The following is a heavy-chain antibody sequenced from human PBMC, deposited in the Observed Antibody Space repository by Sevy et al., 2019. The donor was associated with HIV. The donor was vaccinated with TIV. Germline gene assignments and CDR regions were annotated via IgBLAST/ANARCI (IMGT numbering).Heavy chain of an antibody. J-gene: IGHJ4*02. CDR1: GFTFSSYG. CDR3: AKGRDGYKNYFDY. D-gene: IGHD5-12*01. V-gene: IGHV3-30*18. Sequence: GGSLRLSCAASGFTFSSYGMHWVRQAPGKGLEWVAVISYDGSNKYYADSVKGRFTISRDNSKNTLYLQMNSLRAEDTAVYYCAKGRDGYKNYFDYWGQGTLVTVS. CDR2: ISYDGSNK.